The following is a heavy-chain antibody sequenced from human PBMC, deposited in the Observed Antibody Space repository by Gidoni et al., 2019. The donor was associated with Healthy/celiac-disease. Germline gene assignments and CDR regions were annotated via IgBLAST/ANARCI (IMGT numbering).Heavy chain of an antibody. CDR3: ARYCDRYYDYGMDV. V-gene: IGHV3-66*02. D-gene: IGHD4-17*01. CDR1: GSPGMSNY. J-gene: IGHJ6*02. Sequence: EEQLVESEGGLVQPGGSLRLSRAASGSPGMSNYMSWVRQAPGQGLEWVSVIYSGGSTDYADSVKGRFTISRDNSKNTLYLQMNSLRAEDTAVYYCARYCDRYYDYGMDVWGQGTTVTVSS. CDR2: IYSGGST.